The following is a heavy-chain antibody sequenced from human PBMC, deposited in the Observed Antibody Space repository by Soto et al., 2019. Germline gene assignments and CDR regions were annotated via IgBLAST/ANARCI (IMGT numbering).Heavy chain of an antibody. CDR3: AGEGAADYYCSESYYSELSLDV. V-gene: IGHV3-33*01. CDR1: GFTFSDYA. D-gene: IGHD3-10*01. J-gene: IGHJ6*02. Sequence: QVQLVESGGGVVHPGNSLRLSCMASGFTFSDYAMHWFRQAPGKGLEWVASLWSHGSLPNYADSVKRRFTISRDNPTSSINWQVNSMRGDDTAVCFCAGEGAADYYCSESYYSELSLDVWGQGTTVTVSS. CDR2: LWSHGSLP.